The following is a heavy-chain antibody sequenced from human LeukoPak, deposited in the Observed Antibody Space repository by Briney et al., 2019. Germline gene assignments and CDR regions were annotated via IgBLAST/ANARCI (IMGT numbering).Heavy chain of an antibody. CDR1: GFTFSSYG. V-gene: IGHV3-23*01. J-gene: IGHJ4*02. CDR3: AKTNGYYDL. D-gene: IGHD3-22*01. Sequence: GSLRLSCAASGFTFSSYGMSWVRKAPGKGLEWVSSIGGSGANTYYADSVKGRFTISRDNSKSTMYLQMNSLRAEDKAVYHCAKTNGYYDLWGQGTLVTVSS. CDR2: IGGSGANT.